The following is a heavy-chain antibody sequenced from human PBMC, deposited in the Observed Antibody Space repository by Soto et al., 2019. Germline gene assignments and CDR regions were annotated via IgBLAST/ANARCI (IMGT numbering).Heavy chain of an antibody. CDR3: AKGNGYDFFDY. D-gene: IGHD5-12*01. J-gene: IGHJ4*02. CDR2: ISSSSYI. V-gene: IGHV3-21*01. Sequence: GGSLRLSCAASGFTFSSYSMNWVRQAPGKGLEWVSSISSSSYIYYADSVKGRFTISRDNAKNSLYLQMNSLRAEDTAVYYCAKGNGYDFFDYWGQGTLVTVSS. CDR1: GFTFSSYS.